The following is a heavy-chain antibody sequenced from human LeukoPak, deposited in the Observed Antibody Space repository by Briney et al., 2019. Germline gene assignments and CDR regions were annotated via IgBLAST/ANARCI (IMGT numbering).Heavy chain of an antibody. J-gene: IGHJ4*02. V-gene: IGHV4-61*02. Sequence: PSETLSLTCTVSGGSISSGSYYWSWIRQPAGKGLEWIGRIYTSGSTNYNPSLKSRVTISVDTSKNQFSLKLSSVTAADTAVYYCARSITMIVVGRYFDYWGQGTLVTVSS. CDR3: ARSITMIVVGRYFDY. D-gene: IGHD3-22*01. CDR1: GGSISSGSYY. CDR2: IYTSGST.